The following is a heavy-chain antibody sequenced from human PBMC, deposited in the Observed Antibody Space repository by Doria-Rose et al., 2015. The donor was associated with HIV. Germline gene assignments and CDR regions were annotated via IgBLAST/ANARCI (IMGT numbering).Heavy chain of an antibody. CDR2: ILSDDES. V-gene: IGHV2-26*01. CDR1: GVSLSSPGMG. J-gene: IGHJ4*02. CDR3: ARIKSSRWYHKYYFDF. D-gene: IGHD6-13*01. Sequence: QVTLKESGPVLVKPTATLALTCTVSGVSLSSPGMGVSWIRQPPGKALEWLATILSDDESSYTTSLKSRLTISRGTAKSQVVLTMTDMDPVGTATYYCARIKSSRWYHKYYFDFWGQRTLVIVSA.